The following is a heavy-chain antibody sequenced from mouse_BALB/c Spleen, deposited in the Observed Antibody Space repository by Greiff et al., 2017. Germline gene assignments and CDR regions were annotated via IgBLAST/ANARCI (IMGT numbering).Heavy chain of an antibody. CDR1: GFTFNTYA. V-gene: IGHV10-1*02. J-gene: IGHJ2*01. CDR2: IRSKSNNYAT. CDR3: VRHSGYGFDY. D-gene: IGHD2-2*01. Sequence: EVKLVESGGGLVQPKGSLKLSCAASGFTFNTYAMNWVRQAPGKGLEWVARIRSKSNNYATYYADSVKDRFTISRDDSQSMLYLQMNNLKTEDTAMYYCVRHSGYGFDYWGQGTTLTVSS.